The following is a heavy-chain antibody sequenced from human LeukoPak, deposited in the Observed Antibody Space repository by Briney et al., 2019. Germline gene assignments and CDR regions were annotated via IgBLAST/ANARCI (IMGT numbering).Heavy chain of an antibody. Sequence: ASVKVSCKASGGTFSSCAISWVRQAPGQGLEWMGGIIPIFGTANYAQKFQGRVTITTDESTSTAYMELSSLRSEDTAVYYCARTRYYYGSGSYDLVDYWGQGALITVSS. V-gene: IGHV1-69*05. J-gene: IGHJ4*02. CDR3: ARTRYYYGSGSYDLVDY. CDR1: GGTFSSCA. D-gene: IGHD3-10*01. CDR2: IIPIFGTA.